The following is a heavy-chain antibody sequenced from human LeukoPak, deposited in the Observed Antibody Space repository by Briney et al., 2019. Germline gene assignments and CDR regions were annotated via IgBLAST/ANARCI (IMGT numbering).Heavy chain of an antibody. J-gene: IGHJ4*02. CDR1: EFIFNRSW. V-gene: IGHV3-7*01. D-gene: IGHD1-1*01. Sequence: GGSLRLSCAASEFIFNRSWMNWVRQAPGKGLEWVANMDPSGSHKRYVDSVKGRFTVSKDNPGTSLYLDMYGLRAEDTAIYYCAIWTSGNYWGQGTLVTVSS. CDR3: AIWTSGNY. CDR2: MDPSGSHK.